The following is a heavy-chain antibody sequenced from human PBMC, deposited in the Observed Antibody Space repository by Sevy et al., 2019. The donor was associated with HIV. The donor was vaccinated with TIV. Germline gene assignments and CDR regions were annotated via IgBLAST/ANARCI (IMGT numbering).Heavy chain of an antibody. CDR1: GYTFTSYD. Sequence: ASVKVSCKASGYTFTSYDINWVRQATGQGLEWMGWMNPNSGNTGYAQKFQGRVTMTRNTSISTAYMELSSLRSEDTAVYYCERGRFLWFGEVSRSYYGMDVWGQGTTVTVSS. CDR2: MNPNSGNT. D-gene: IGHD3-10*01. J-gene: IGHJ6*02. CDR3: ERGRFLWFGEVSRSYYGMDV. V-gene: IGHV1-8*01.